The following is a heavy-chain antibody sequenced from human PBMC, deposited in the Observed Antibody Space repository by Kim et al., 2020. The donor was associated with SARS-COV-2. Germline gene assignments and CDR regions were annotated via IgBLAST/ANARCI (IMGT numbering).Heavy chain of an antibody. D-gene: IGHD3-3*02. CDR3: VSGIRDGKDFDY. CDR1: EFSFSDYG. V-gene: IGHV3-33*01. Sequence: GGSLRLSCAASEFSFSDYGMHWVRQAPGKGLEWVAVIWYDGSHQYYADSVRGRFTISRDNSKNTLYLQMKSLRAEDTAVDYCVSGIRDGKDFDYWGQGT. J-gene: IGHJ4*02. CDR2: IWYDGSHQ.